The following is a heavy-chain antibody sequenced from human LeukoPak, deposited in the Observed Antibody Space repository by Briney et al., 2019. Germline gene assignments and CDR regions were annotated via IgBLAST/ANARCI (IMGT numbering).Heavy chain of an antibody. D-gene: IGHD3-10*01. V-gene: IGHV3-53*01. CDR2: IYSGGST. CDR1: GFTVSSNY. J-gene: IGHJ6*03. CDR3: ASGSGSYRTPYSYMYV. Sequence: GGSLSLSCVASGFTVSSNYMSWVRQAPGKGLEWVSVIYSGGSTYYADSVKGRFTISRDNSKNTLYLQMNSLRAEDTAVYYCASGSGSYRTPYSYMYVWGTGNAVTLSS.